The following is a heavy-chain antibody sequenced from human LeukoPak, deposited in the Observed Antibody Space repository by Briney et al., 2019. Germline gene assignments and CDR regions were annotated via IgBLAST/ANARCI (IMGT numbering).Heavy chain of an antibody. D-gene: IGHD4-17*01. CDR3: ARGQITRTVNIDF. CDR2: ISGSSGST. Sequence: PGGCLRLSCAASGFTFSNYYMSWIRQAPGKGLEWVSYISGSSGSTNYADSVMGRFTISRDNGKNSLYLQMNSLRAEDTAVYYCARGQITRTVNIDFWGQGTLVTVSS. V-gene: IGHV3-11*06. CDR1: GFTFSNYY. J-gene: IGHJ4*02.